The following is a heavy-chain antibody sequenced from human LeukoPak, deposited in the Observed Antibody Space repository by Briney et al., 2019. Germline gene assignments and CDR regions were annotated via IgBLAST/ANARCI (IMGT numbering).Heavy chain of an antibody. CDR1: GFTVSSKY. CDR2: ISSSSSYI. CDR3: ARARSSGWFLDY. D-gene: IGHD6-19*01. Sequence: PGGSLRLSCAASGFTVSSKYMSWVRQAPGNGLEWVSSISSSSSYIYYADSVKGRFTISRDNAKNSLYLQMNSLRAEDTAVYYCARARSSGWFLDYWGQGTLVTVSS. V-gene: IGHV3-21*01. J-gene: IGHJ4*02.